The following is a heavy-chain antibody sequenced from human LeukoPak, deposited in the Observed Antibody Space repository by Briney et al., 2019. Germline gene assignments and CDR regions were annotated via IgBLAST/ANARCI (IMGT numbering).Heavy chain of an antibody. D-gene: IGHD3-10*01. Sequence: PSETLSLTCAVYGGSFSGYYWSWIRQPPGKGLEWIGEINHSGSTNYNPSLESRVTISVDTSKNQFSLKLSSVTAADTAVYYCARDKGRGGITMVRGAKPFDPWGQGTLVTVSS. J-gene: IGHJ5*02. CDR3: ARDKGRGGITMVRGAKPFDP. CDR1: GGSFSGYY. CDR2: INHSGST. V-gene: IGHV4-34*01.